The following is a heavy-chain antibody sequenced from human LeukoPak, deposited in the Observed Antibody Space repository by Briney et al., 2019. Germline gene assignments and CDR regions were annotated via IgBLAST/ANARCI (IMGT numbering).Heavy chain of an antibody. D-gene: IGHD1-14*01. CDR2: INPNSGGT. CDR3: GCASRTGYYYYGMDV. V-gene: IGHV1-2*06. Sequence: ASVKVSCKASGYTFTSYDINWVRQATGQGLEWMGRINPNSGGTNYAQKFQGRVTMTRDTSISTAYMELSRLRSDDTAVYYCGCASRTGYYYYGMDVWGQGTTVTVSS. J-gene: IGHJ6*02. CDR1: GYTFTSYD.